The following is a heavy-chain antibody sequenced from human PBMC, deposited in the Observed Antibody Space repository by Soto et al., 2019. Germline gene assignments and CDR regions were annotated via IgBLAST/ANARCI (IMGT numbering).Heavy chain of an antibody. Sequence: ASVKVSCKVSGYTLTELSMHWVRQAPGKGLEWMGGFDPEDGETIYAQKFQGRVTMTEDTSTDTAYMEMSSLRSEDTALYYCARGYCSSTSCFFDYWGQGTLVTVSS. CDR2: FDPEDGET. J-gene: IGHJ4*02. CDR1: GYTLTELS. V-gene: IGHV1-24*01. D-gene: IGHD2-2*01. CDR3: ARGYCSSTSCFFDY.